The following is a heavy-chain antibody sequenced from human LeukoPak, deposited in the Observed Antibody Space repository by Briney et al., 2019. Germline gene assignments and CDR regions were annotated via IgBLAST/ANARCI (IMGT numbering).Heavy chain of an antibody. D-gene: IGHD3-22*01. CDR1: GFTFDDYA. Sequence: SGGSLRLSCAASGFTFDDYAMHWVRQAPGKGLEWVSGITWNSGSIGYADSVKGRFTISRDNSKNSLYLQMNSLRTEDTALYYCAKDALAYYYGSSGYGMDVWGQGTTVTVSS. CDR2: ITWNSGSI. V-gene: IGHV3-9*01. J-gene: IGHJ6*02. CDR3: AKDALAYYYGSSGYGMDV.